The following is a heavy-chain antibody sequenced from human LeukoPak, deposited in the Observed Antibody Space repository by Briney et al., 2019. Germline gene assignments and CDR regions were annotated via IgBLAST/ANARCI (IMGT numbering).Heavy chain of an antibody. D-gene: IGHD2-21*01. CDR3: AKDGRQGAYDV. V-gene: IGHV3-43*01. CDR2: ISWDSSST. CDR1: GFTFDDFT. Sequence: TGGSLRLSCVASGFTFDDFTMRWVRQRPGKGLEWVSLISWDSSSTYFTDSVKGRFTISRDNTKNSLYLQMNSLTTEDTAFYYCAKDGRQGAYDVWGQGTLVTVS. J-gene: IGHJ3*01.